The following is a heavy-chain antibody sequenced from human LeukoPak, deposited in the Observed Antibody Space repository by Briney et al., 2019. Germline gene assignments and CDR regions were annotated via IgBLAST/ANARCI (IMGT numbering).Heavy chain of an antibody. D-gene: IGHD3-10*01. CDR2: IYYKGST. CDR3: ARVMNQADYYYGSGNAFDI. J-gene: IGHJ3*02. Sequence: PSETLSLTCTVSGHSISSGDYYWSWIRQPPGKGREWIGYIYYKGSTYYNPSLKSRVTISVDTSKNQFSLKLSSVTAADTAVYYCARVMNQADYYYGSGNAFDIWGQGTMVTVSS. CDR1: GHSISSGDYY. V-gene: IGHV4-30-4*08.